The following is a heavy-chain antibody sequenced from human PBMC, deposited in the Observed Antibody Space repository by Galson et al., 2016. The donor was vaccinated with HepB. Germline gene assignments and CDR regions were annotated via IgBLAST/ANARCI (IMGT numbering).Heavy chain of an antibody. Sequence: SLRLSCAVSGFTFADYAMSWVRQAPGKGLEWVGLIKTKAYGGTADSAASMKGRFTISRDDSKSIAYLQMNSVKNEDTAVYYCTRDDPILYFGPWLWGQGTLVTVSS. CDR1: GFTFADYA. V-gene: IGHV3-49*04. D-gene: IGHD3-10*01. CDR3: TRDDPILYFGPWL. CDR2: IKTKAYGGTA. J-gene: IGHJ4*02.